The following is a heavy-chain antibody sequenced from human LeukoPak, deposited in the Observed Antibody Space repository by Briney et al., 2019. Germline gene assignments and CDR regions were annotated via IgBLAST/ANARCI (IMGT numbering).Heavy chain of an antibody. J-gene: IGHJ3*02. CDR2: IYYSGIT. V-gene: IGHV4-30-4*01. Sequence: SETLSLTCTVSGGSISSGDYYWSWIRQPPGKGLEWIGYIYYSGITYYNPSLKSPVTISVDTSKNQFSLKLSSVTAADTAVYYCARHRWELLDAFDIWGQGTMVTVSS. D-gene: IGHD1-26*01. CDR1: GGSISSGDYY. CDR3: ARHRWELLDAFDI.